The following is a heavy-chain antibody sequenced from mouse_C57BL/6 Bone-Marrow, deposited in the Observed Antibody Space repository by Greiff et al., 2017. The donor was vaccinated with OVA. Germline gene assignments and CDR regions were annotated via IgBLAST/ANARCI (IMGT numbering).Heavy chain of an antibody. Sequence: EVKVVESGGDLVKPGGSLKLSCAASGFTFSSYGMSWVRQTPDKRLEWVATISSGGSYTYYPDSVKGRFTISRDNAKNTLYLQMSSLKSEDTAMYYCARRGGLRSFDYWGQGTTLTVSS. V-gene: IGHV5-6*02. D-gene: IGHD2-4*01. CDR3: ARRGGLRSFDY. CDR2: ISSGGSYT. CDR1: GFTFSSYG. J-gene: IGHJ2*01.